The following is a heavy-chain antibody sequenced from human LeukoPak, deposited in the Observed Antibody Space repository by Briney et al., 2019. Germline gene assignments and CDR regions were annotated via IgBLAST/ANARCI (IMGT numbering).Heavy chain of an antibody. CDR3: GRGGSSGVDY. D-gene: IGHD2-15*01. V-gene: IGHV1-3*04. CDR1: GYTFTRNA. Sequence: ASVTVSYKTSGYTFTRNAVHWVRQAPGQRLEWMGYIYTHNGDTKYSQKFQGRVTLTRDTSASTVYVELSSLTSEDTAVYYCGRGGSSGVDYWGQGTLVTVSS. J-gene: IGHJ4*02. CDR2: IYTHNGDT.